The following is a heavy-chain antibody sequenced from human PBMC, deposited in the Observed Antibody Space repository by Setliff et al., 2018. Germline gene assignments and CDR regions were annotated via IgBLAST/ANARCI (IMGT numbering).Heavy chain of an antibody. CDR3: ARSPANDGDDALDV. V-gene: IGHV3-23*03. Sequence: PGGSLRLSCATSGFTFKSYAMIWVRQTPGKGLEWVSLIYSDDMTTSYADSVNGQFTISRDNSKNTLFMQMHSLGVDDTAVYYCARSPANDGDDALDVWGRGTMVTVSS. J-gene: IGHJ3*01. D-gene: IGHD1-1*01. CDR1: GFTFKSYA. CDR2: IYSDDMTT.